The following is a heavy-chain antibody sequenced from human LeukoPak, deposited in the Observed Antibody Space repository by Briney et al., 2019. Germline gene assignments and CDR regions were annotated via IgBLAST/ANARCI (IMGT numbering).Heavy chain of an antibody. Sequence: SGPTLVKPTQTLTLTCTFSGFSISTSGVVVGWIRQPPGKALEWLALIYWDDDKRYSPSLKSRLTITKDTSKNQVVLTMTNMDPADTATYYCAHKFYDVLTGSRPFDYWGQGTPVTVSS. CDR1: GFSISTSGVV. CDR3: AHKFYDVLTGSRPFDY. V-gene: IGHV2-5*02. CDR2: IYWDDDK. J-gene: IGHJ4*02. D-gene: IGHD3-9*01.